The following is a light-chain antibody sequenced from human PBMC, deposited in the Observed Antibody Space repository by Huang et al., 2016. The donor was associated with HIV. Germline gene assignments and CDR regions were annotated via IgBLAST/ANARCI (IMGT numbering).Light chain of an antibody. J-gene: IGKJ1*01. CDR3: MQGTRWPWT. Sequence: DVVMTQSPLSLPVTLGQPASISCRSSQSIVYSDVSIYLNWVQQGPGQAPRRLIYKVANRDAGVPDRFSGSGSGTDFTLKISRVESDDIVIYYCMQGTRWPWTFGQGTKVEIK. CDR1: QSIVYSDVSIY. CDR2: KVA. V-gene: IGKV2-30*01.